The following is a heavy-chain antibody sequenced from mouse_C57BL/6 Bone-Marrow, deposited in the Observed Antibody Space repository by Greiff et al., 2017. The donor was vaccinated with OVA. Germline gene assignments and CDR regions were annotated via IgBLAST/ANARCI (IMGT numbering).Heavy chain of an antibody. Sequence: VKLVESGPGLAKPSQTLSLTCSVTGYSITSDYWNWIRKFPGNKLEYMGYISYSGSTYYNPSLKSRISITRDTSKNQYYLQLNSVTTEDTATYYCARHSNSRYWYFDVWGTGTTVTVSS. CDR3: ARHSNSRYWYFDV. CDR1: GYSITSDY. J-gene: IGHJ1*03. CDR2: ISYSGST. D-gene: IGHD2-5*01. V-gene: IGHV3-8*01.